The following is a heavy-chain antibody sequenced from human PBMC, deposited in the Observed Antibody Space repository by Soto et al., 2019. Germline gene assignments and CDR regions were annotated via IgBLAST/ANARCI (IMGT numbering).Heavy chain of an antibody. V-gene: IGHV4-34*01. CDR1: GGSFSGYY. J-gene: IGHJ6*02. D-gene: IGHD1-26*01. CDR3: ARVGGSYYYYYCGMDV. CDR2: INHSGST. Sequence: SETLSLTCAASGGSFSGYYWSWIRQPPGKGLEWMGEINHSGSTNYNPSLKSRVTISVDTAKNQFSLKLSSVTAADTAVYYCARVGGSYYYYYCGMDVWGQGTKVTVSS.